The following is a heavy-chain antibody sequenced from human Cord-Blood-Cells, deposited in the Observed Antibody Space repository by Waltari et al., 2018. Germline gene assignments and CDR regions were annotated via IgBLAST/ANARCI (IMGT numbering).Heavy chain of an antibody. CDR1: GFTFSSYW. Sequence: EVQLVESGGGLVQPGGSLRLSCAASGFTFSSYWMSWVRQAPGEGLEWVDNIKKDGSEKYYVDSVKGRFTISRDNAKNSLYLQMNSLRAEDTAVYYCAREGQQLDYYYGMDVWGQGTTVTVSS. CDR3: AREGQQLDYYYGMDV. CDR2: IKKDGSEK. D-gene: IGHD6-13*01. J-gene: IGHJ6*02. V-gene: IGHV3-7*01.